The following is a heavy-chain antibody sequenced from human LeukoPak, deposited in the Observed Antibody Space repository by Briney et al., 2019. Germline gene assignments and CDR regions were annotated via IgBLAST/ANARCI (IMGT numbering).Heavy chain of an antibody. J-gene: IGHJ4*02. D-gene: IGHD2-21*02. CDR3: ARVDCGGDCYWNYFDY. Sequence: ASVKVSCKASGYTFTSYYMHWVRQAPGQGLEWMGIINPSGGGTSYAQKFQGRVTMTRDTSTSTVYMELSSLRSEDTAVYYCARVDCGGDCYWNYFDYWGQGTLVTVSS. V-gene: IGHV1-46*01. CDR2: INPSGGGT. CDR1: GYTFTSYY.